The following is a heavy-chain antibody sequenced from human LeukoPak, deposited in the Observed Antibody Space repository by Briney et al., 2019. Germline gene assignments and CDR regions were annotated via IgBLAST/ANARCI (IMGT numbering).Heavy chain of an antibody. CDR1: GYTFTSNY. CDR3: ERDQEGFDY. V-gene: IGHV1-46*01. J-gene: IGHJ4*02. Sequence: ASVNVSCKASGYTFTSNYIHWVRQAPGQGLEWMGMIYPRDGSTSYAQKFQGRVTVTRDTSTSTVHMELSGLRSEDTAVYYCERDQEGFDYWGQGTLVTVSS. CDR2: IYPRDGST.